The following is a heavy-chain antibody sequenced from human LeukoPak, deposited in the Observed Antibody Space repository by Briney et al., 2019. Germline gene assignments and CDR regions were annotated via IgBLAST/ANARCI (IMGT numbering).Heavy chain of an antibody. J-gene: IGHJ4*02. CDR2: FSYNVHS. V-gene: IGHV4-61*01. CDR3: ARSGSFRGYFDY. Sequence: KPSETLSLTCTVSGGSVSSTNDYWSWIRQPPGKGLEWVGFFSYNVHSDYNPSLKSRVTISVDTSKNQFSLRLSSVTAADTAVYYCARSGSFRGYFDYWGQGTLVTVSS. CDR1: GGSVSSTNDY.